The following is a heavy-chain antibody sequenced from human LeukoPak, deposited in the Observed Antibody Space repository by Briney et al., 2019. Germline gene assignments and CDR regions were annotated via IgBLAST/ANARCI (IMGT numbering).Heavy chain of an antibody. J-gene: IGHJ4*02. V-gene: IGHV4-39*01. D-gene: IGHD5-12*01. Sequence: GSLRLSCAASGFGFSSYTMNWVRQNPGKGLDWIGSIYYSGSTYYNPSLESRVTISVDTSKNQFSLKLNSVTAADTAVYYCARHGGLKYGGYEKRFDYWGQGTLVTVSS. CDR3: ARHGGLKYGGYEKRFDY. CDR2: IYYSGST. CDR1: GFGFSSYT.